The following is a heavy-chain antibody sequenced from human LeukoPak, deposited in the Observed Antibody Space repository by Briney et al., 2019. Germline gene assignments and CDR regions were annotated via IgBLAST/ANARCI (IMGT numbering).Heavy chain of an antibody. V-gene: IGHV6-1*01. Sequence: SQTLSLTCALSGDSVSSNSATWDWIRQSPSRGLEWLGRTYYRSKWYNDYAVSVKSRVTINPDTSKNQSSLQLNSVTPEDTAVYYCAREGSDGYLFDYWGQGSLVIVSS. CDR2: TYYRSKWYN. J-gene: IGHJ4*02. D-gene: IGHD3-22*01. CDR3: AREGSDGYLFDY. CDR1: GDSVSSNSAT.